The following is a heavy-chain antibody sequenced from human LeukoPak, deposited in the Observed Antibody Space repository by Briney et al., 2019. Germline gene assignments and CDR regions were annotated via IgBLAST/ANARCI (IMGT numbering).Heavy chain of an antibody. D-gene: IGHD6-19*01. V-gene: IGHV3-23*01. J-gene: IGHJ4*02. Sequence: SGGSLRLSCAASGFTFSSYAMSWVRQAPGKGLEWVSAISGSGSSTYYADSVKGRFTISRDNSKNTLYLQMNSLRAEDTAVYYCAKPGSGWYRVYYFDHWGQGTLVTVSS. CDR2: ISGSGSST. CDR1: GFTFSSYA. CDR3: AKPGSGWYRVYYFDH.